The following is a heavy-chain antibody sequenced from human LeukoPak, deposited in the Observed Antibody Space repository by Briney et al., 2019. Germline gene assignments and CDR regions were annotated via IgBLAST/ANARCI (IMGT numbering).Heavy chain of an antibody. J-gene: IGHJ4*02. CDR2: ISSSSSYI. CDR1: GFTFSSYS. V-gene: IGHV3-21*01. Sequence: PVGSLRLSCAASGFTFSSYSMNWVRQAPGKGLEWVSSISSSSSYIYYADSVKGRFTISRDNAKNSLYLQMNSLRAEDTAVYYCARDSRGSSFRTFDYWGQGTLVTVSS. D-gene: IGHD6-13*01. CDR3: ARDSRGSSFRTFDY.